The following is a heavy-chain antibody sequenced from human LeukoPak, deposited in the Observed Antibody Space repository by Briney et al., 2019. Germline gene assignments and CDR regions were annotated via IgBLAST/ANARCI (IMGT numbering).Heavy chain of an antibody. CDR3: ARDPLHDLPDYYYYGMDV. CDR1: GYSFTSYY. V-gene: IGHV1-46*01. CDR2: INPSGGST. Sequence: ASVKVSCKAPGYSFTSYYMHWVRQAPGQGLEWMGIINPSGGSTSYAQKFQGRVTMTRDTSTSTVYMELSSLRSEDTAVYYCARDPLHDLPDYYYYGMDVWGQGTTVTVSS. J-gene: IGHJ6*02.